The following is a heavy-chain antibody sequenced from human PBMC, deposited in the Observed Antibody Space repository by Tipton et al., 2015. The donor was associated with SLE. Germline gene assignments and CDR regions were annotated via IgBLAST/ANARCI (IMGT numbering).Heavy chain of an antibody. V-gene: IGHV4-61*08. CDR1: GGSITTDGYY. CDR2: ISYGGGT. D-gene: IGHD2-21*02. CDR3: ARGMVTWRGAILGVDV. J-gene: IGHJ6*02. Sequence: TLSLTCTVSGGSITTDGYYWDWIRRNPGKGLEWIGYISYGGGTNYNPSLKSRVTISVDTAKNQFSLKLTSVTAADTAVYYCARGMVTWRGAILGVDVWGQGTTVNVSS.